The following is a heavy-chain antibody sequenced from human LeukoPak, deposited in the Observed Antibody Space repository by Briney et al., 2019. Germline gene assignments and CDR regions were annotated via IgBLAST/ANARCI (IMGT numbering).Heavy chain of an antibody. D-gene: IGHD6-13*01. CDR3: ARDLFSSSWYLDAFDI. V-gene: IGHV3-53*01. Sequence: GGSLRLSCAASGFTFSSYSMNWVRQAPGKGLEWVSVIYSGDNTYYADSMKGRFTISRDNSKNTVYLQMNSLRAEDAAVYYCARDLFSSSWYLDAFDIWGQGTMVTVSS. CDR1: GFTFSSYS. CDR2: IYSGDNT. J-gene: IGHJ3*02.